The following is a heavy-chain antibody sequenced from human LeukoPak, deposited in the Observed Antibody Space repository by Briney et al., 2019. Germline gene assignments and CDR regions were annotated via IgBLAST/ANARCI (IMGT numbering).Heavy chain of an antibody. V-gene: IGHV3-30*04. D-gene: IGHD2-8*01. Sequence: PGRSLRLSCAASGFMFSNYAMYWVRQAPGKGLEWVAVISYDGSNKYYADSVKGRFTISRDNSKNTLYLQMNSLRGEDTAVYYCARVVFPRRDYYNYGMDVWGQGTTVTVSS. J-gene: IGHJ6*02. CDR3: ARVVFPRRDYYNYGMDV. CDR2: ISYDGSNK. CDR1: GFMFSNYA.